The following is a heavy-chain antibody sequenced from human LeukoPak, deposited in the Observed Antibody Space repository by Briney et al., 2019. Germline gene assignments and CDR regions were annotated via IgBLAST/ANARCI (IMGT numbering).Heavy chain of an antibody. CDR2: ISYDGSNK. V-gene: IGHV3-30*03. J-gene: IGHJ3*02. CDR1: GFTFSSYG. Sequence: PGGSLRLSCAASGFTFSSYGMHWVRQAPGKELEWVAVISYDGSNKYYADSVKGRFTISRDNAKNALYLQMHSLRVEDTAVYYCARESIVVVPTTMDDASDIWGQGTMVTVSS. CDR3: ARESIVVVPTTMDDASDI. D-gene: IGHD2-2*01.